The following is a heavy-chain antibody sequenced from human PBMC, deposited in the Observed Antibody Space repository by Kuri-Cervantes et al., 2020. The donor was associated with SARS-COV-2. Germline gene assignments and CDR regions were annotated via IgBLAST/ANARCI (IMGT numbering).Heavy chain of an antibody. J-gene: IGHJ4*02. Sequence: GGSLRLSCAASGFTFSSYSMNWVRQAPGKGLEWVSSISSSSSYIYYADSVKGRFTISRDNAKNSLYLQMNSLRAEDTAVYYCATVGSSTRGGSYLWGQGTLVTVSS. CDR3: ATVGSSTRGGSYL. CDR1: GFTFSSYS. CDR2: ISSSSSYI. D-gene: IGHD1-26*01. V-gene: IGHV3-21*01.